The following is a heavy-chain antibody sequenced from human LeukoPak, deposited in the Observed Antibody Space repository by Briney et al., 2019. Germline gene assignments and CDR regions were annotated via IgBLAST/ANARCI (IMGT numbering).Heavy chain of an antibody. D-gene: IGHD6-19*01. V-gene: IGHV1-69*01. J-gene: IGHJ4*02. CDR1: GGAFSGYA. CDR2: FIPIFGIA. Sequence: SCKASGGAFSGYAITWVQEAPGQGVEGLGGFIPIFGIATPTQNSPGRVTITARESASTAYMELISLRSEDTAVYYCARDGSGGPGVEKFDYWGQGTLVTVSS. CDR3: ARDGSGGPGVEKFDY.